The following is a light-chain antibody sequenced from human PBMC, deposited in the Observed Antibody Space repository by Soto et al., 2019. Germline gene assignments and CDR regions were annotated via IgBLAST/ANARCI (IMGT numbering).Light chain of an antibody. CDR1: SSDVGTYTL. J-gene: IGLJ1*01. CDR2: EVN. CDR3: ASYAGPITFYV. Sequence: QSALTQPASVSGSPGQSITISCTGTSSDVGTYTLVSWYQQHTGKAPKLVIYEVNKRPAGVSKRFSGSRSGDTASLTISGLQAEDEADYYCASYAGPITFYVFGTGTKVTVL. V-gene: IGLV2-23*02.